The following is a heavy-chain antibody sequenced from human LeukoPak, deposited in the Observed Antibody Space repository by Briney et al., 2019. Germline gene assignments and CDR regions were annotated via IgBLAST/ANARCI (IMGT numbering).Heavy chain of an antibody. CDR1: GYTFTRFY. V-gene: IGHV1-69*13. J-gene: IGHJ4*02. CDR3: ARGWLAETTVVTPYNY. D-gene: IGHD4-23*01. Sequence: GASVKVSCKASGYTFTRFYIHWVRQAPGQGLEWMGGIIPIFGTANYAQKFQGRVTITAVESMSTAYMELSSLRSEDTAVYYCARGWLAETTVVTPYNYWGQGTLVTVSS. CDR2: IIPIFGTA.